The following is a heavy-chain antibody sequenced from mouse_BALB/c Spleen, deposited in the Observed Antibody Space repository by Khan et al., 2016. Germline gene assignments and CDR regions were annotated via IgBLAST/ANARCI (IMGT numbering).Heavy chain of an antibody. Sequence: IQLVQSGAELVKPGASVKLSCTASGFNIKDTYIHWVKQRPEQGLEWIGRIDPANDNTKYDPRFQGKATITADTSSNTAYLQLSSLTSEDTAVYFCARGIYDYGFAYWGQGTLVSVSA. V-gene: IGHV14-3*02. CDR1: GFNIKDTY. J-gene: IGHJ3*01. D-gene: IGHD2-4*01. CDR3: ARGIYDYGFAY. CDR2: IDPANDNT.